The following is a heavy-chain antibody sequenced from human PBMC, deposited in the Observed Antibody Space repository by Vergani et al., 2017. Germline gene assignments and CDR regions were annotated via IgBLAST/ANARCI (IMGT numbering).Heavy chain of an antibody. D-gene: IGHD3-3*01. CDR3: AKTHDFSSLYSSYNWFDP. J-gene: IGHJ5*02. CDR1: GFSFGDYA. CDR2: IRNKAYGGTT. V-gene: IGHV3-49*04. Sequence: EVQLVESGGGLVPPGRSLRLSCAASGFSFGDYAMTWVRQAPGKGLEWVAFIRNKAYGGTTEYAASVKGRFTISRDDSKRLAYLQWSSLKASDTATYYFAKTHDFSSLYSSYNWFDPWGQGTQVTVSS.